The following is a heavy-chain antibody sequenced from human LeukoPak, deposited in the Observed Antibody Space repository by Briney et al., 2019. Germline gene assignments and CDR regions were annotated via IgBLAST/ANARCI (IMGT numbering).Heavy chain of an antibody. CDR1: GFTFSSYE. CDR2: ISSSGSTI. J-gene: IGHJ6*03. D-gene: IGHD2-2*01. V-gene: IGHV3-48*03. CDR3: ARRLGYCSSANCRDYYYMDV. Sequence: GGSLRLSCAASGFTFSSYEMNWVRQAPGKGLEWVSYISSSGSTIYYADSVKGRFTISRDNAKNSLYLQMNSLRAEDTAVYYCARRLGYCSSANCRDYYYMDVWGKGTTVTVSS.